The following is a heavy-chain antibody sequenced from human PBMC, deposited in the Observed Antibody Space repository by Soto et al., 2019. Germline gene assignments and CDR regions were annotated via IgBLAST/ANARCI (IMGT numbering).Heavy chain of an antibody. CDR2: IYYSGST. V-gene: IGHV4-59*01. D-gene: IGHD3-10*01. CDR3: ARRWGGSLDY. Sequence: QVQLQESGPGLVKPSETLSLTCTVSGGSISSYYWSWIRQPPGKGLEWIGYIYYSGSTNYNPSLKSRVTISVDTSKNQFSLNLSSVTAADTAVYYCARRWGGSLDYWGQGTLVTVSS. J-gene: IGHJ4*02. CDR1: GGSISSYY.